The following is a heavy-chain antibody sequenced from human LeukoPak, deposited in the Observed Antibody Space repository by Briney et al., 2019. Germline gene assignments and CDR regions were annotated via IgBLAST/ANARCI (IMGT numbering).Heavy chain of an antibody. D-gene: IGHD3-16*02. V-gene: IGHV1-8*02. J-gene: IGHJ4*02. CDR3: ARAGFGWYDYVWGSYRYTFDY. CDR1: GYTFTGYY. Sequence: VASVKVSCKASGYTFTGYYMHWVRRAPGQGLEWMGWMNPNSGNTGYAQKFQGRVTMTRNTSISTAYMELSSLRSEDTAVYYCARAGFGWYDYVWGSYRYTFDYWGQGTLVTVSS. CDR2: MNPNSGNT.